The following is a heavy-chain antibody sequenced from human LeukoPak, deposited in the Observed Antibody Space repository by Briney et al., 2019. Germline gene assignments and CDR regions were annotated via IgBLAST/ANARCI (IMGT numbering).Heavy chain of an antibody. Sequence: GGSLRLSCAASGFTFSSYEMNWVRQTPGKGLEWVSYISSSGTTIYYADSVKGRFTISRDNAKNSLYLQMNSLRAEDTAVYYCARRYCSSTSCLIDYWGQGTLVTVSS. V-gene: IGHV3-48*03. CDR2: ISSSGTTI. CDR3: ARRYCSSTSCLIDY. J-gene: IGHJ4*02. CDR1: GFTFSSYE. D-gene: IGHD2-2*01.